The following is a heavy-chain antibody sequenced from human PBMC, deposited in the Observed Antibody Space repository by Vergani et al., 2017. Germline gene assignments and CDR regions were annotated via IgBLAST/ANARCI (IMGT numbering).Heavy chain of an antibody. CDR3: ASLIVVVTAKLAS. J-gene: IGHJ1*01. Sequence: QLQLQESGPGLVKPSETLSLTCTVSGGSISSSSYYWGWIRQPPGKGLEWIGSIYYSGSTYYNPSLKSRVTISVDTSKNQFSLKLSSVTAADTAVYYCASLIVVVTAKLASWGQGTLVTVSS. CDR2: IYYSGST. CDR1: GGSISSSSYY. V-gene: IGHV4-39*01. D-gene: IGHD2-21*02.